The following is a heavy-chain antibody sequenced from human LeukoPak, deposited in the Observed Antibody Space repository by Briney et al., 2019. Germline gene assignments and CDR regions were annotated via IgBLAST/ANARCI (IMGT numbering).Heavy chain of an antibody. CDR2: IIPIFGTA. V-gene: IGHV1-69*05. Sequence: GASVKVSCKASGYTFTSYGISWVRQAPGQGLEWMGGIIPIFGTANYAQKFQGRVTITTDESTSTAYMELSSLRSEDTAVYYCARGPRPPTIFGVVRQGYFDYWGQGTLVTVSS. CDR1: GYTFTSYG. CDR3: ARGPRPPTIFGVVRQGYFDY. D-gene: IGHD3-3*01. J-gene: IGHJ4*02.